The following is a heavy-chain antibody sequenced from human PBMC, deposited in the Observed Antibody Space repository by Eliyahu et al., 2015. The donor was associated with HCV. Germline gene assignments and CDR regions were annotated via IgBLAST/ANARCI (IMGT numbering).Heavy chain of an antibody. J-gene: IGHJ4*02. CDR1: GFTFSSYA. CDR2: ISGSGGST. CDR3: AKDPPHSSGWYYYFDY. V-gene: IGHV3-23*01. Sequence: EVQLLESGGGLVQPGGSLRLSCAASGFTFSSYAMSWVRQAPGKGLEWVSAISGSGGSTYYADSVKGRFTISRDNSKNTLYLQMNSLRAEDTAVYYCAKDPPHSSGWYYYFDYWGQGTLVTVSS. D-gene: IGHD6-19*01.